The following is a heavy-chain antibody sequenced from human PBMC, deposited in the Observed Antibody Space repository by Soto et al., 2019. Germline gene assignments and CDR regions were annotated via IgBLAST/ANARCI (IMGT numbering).Heavy chain of an antibody. CDR1: GFTFSSYA. Sequence: HPGGSLRLSCAASGFTFSSYAMHWVRQAPGKGLEWVAVISYDGSNKYYADSVKGRFTISRDNSKNTLYLQMNSLRAEDTAVYYCARDYGVEYSSSRTTARHYGMDVWGQGTTVTVSS. CDR3: ARDYGVEYSSSRTTARHYGMDV. V-gene: IGHV3-30-3*01. CDR2: ISYDGSNK. J-gene: IGHJ6*02. D-gene: IGHD6-6*01.